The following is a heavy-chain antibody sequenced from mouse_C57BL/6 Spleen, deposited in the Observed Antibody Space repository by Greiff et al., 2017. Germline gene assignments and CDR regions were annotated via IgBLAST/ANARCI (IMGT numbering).Heavy chain of an antibody. J-gene: IGHJ3*01. CDR1: GYAFSSSW. V-gene: IGHV1-82*01. Sequence: QVQLKESGPELVKPGASVKISCKASGYAFSSSWMNWVKQRPGKGLEWIGRIYPGDGDTNYNGKFKGKATLTADKSSSTAYMKLSSLTSEDSAVYFCARLEAYWGQGTLVTVSA. CDR2: IYPGDGDT. CDR3: ARLEAY.